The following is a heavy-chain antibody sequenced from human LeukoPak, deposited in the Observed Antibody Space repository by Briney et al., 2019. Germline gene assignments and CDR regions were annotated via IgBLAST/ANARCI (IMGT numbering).Heavy chain of an antibody. CDR3: ARDLSPVVRASPIGY. V-gene: IGHV3-30*03. D-gene: IGHD3-10*01. CDR1: GFTFSKVW. J-gene: IGHJ4*02. CDR2: ITYDGYYK. Sequence: GGSLRLSCAASGFTFSKVWMSWVRQAPGKGLEWVALITYDGYYKYYSDSVKGRFTISSDNSKNTPYLQMNSLRAEDTAVYYCARDLSPVVRASPIGYWGQGTPVTVSS.